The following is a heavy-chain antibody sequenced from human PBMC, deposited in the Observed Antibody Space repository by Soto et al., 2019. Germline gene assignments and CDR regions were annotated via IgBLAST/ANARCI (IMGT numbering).Heavy chain of an antibody. D-gene: IGHD3-10*01. CDR3: ARDYHGTFDL. CDR2: MNQDGSEI. CDR1: GFTFSNDW. V-gene: IGHV3-7*01. J-gene: IGHJ4*02. Sequence: DVQLVESGGDLVQPGGSLRLSCAASGFTFSNDWMTWVRQTPGRGLEWVANMNQDGSEIYYVDSVKGRFSISRDNAKNSLYLQMNSLRPEDTALYFCARDYHGTFDLWGQGALVTVSS.